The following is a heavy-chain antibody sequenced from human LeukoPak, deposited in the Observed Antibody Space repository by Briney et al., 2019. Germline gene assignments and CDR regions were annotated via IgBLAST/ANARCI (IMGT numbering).Heavy chain of an antibody. V-gene: IGHV4-39*01. CDR1: GGSISSSSYY. J-gene: IGHJ4*02. Sequence: ASETLSLTCTVSGGSISSSSYYWGWIRQPPGKGLEWIGSIYYSGSTYYNPSLKSRVTISVDTSKHQFSLKLSSVTAADTAVYYCARLQSSGLVWSVYWGQGTLVTVSS. D-gene: IGHD2-21*01. CDR2: IYYSGST. CDR3: ARLQSSGLVWSVY.